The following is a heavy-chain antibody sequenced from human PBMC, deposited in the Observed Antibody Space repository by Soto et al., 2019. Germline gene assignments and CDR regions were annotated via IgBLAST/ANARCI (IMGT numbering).Heavy chain of an antibody. CDR2: ISETGRTI. Sequence: EVQLVESGGGLVQPGGSLRLSCAASGFTFSSYDINWVRQAPGKGLEWVSYISETGRTIKYADSVKGRFTISRDNAQNSLYLQMSSHRDEDTAVYYCARGELGDYYYNNGMDVWGQVTTVSVSS. V-gene: IGHV3-48*02. J-gene: IGHJ6*02. CDR1: GFTFSSYD. CDR3: ARGELGDYYYNNGMDV. D-gene: IGHD3-16*01.